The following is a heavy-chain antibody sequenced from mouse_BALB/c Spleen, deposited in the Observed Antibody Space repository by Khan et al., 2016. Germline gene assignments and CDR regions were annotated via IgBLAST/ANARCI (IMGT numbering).Heavy chain of an antibody. CDR2: INTYTGES. Sequence: SGPELKKPGETVKISCKASGYTFTDYGMNWVKQAPGKGLKWMGRINTYTGESTYADDFKGRFAFALETSASTAYLQIINLKSEDTATYFCGKGFGNYGFFDFWGQGTTLTVSS. J-gene: IGHJ2*01. D-gene: IGHD2-1*01. V-gene: IGHV9-3-1*01. CDR1: GYTFTDYG. CDR3: GKGFGNYGFFDF.